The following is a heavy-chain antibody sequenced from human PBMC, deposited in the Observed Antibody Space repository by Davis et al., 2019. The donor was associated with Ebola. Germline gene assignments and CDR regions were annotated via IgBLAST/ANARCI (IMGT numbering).Heavy chain of an antibody. CDR1: GYTFTSYG. J-gene: IGHJ3*02. CDR2: ISAYNGNT. CDR3: ARDRGDWGDVFDI. D-gene: IGHD2-21*02. Sequence: AAPLKVSCKASGYTFTSYGISWVRQAPGQGLEWMGWISAYNGNTNYAQKLQGRVTMTTDTSTSTAYMELRSLRSDDTAVYYCARDRGDWGDVFDIWGQGTMVTVSS. V-gene: IGHV1-18*04.